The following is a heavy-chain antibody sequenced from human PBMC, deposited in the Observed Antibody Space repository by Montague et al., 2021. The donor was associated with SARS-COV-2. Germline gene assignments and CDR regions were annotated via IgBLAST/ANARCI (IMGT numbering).Heavy chain of an antibody. J-gene: IGHJ6*02. D-gene: IGHD6-6*01. Sequence: SETLSLTCTVSGGSISINHYSWIRKPQGTGLERDGYICYSGSTTSTYSLTRRVTITVDTSMNQFSLKLSSVTAADTAAYYCARGCHMAARPADYDGIDVWGQGTTVTVSS. CDR3: ARGCHMAARPADYDGIDV. CDR2: ICYSGST. V-gene: IGHV4-59*01. CDR1: GGSISINH.